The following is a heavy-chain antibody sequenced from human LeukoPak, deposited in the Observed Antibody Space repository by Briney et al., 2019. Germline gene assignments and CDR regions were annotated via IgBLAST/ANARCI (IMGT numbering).Heavy chain of an antibody. CDR2: IYYGGST. CDR3: AIDGRREPIAGRRRNYYYGMDV. V-gene: IGHV4-30-4*01. Sequence: SQTLSLTCTVSGGSISSGDYYWSWIRQPPGKGLEWIGYIYYGGSTYYNPSLKSRVTISVGTSKNQFSLKLSSVTAADTAVYYCAIDGRREPIAGRRRNYYYGMDVWGQGATVTVSS. D-gene: IGHD6-6*01. CDR1: GGSISSGDYY. J-gene: IGHJ6*02.